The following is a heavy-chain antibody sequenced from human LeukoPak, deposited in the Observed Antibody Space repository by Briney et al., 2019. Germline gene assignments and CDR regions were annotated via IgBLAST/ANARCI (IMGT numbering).Heavy chain of an antibody. J-gene: IGHJ5*02. CDR1: GGSISSGDYY. CDR3: ARQGRHLLTGYTTPFDP. Sequence: SETLSLTCTVSGGSISSGDYYWSWIRQPPGKGLEWIGYIYYSGSTYYNPSLKSRVTISVDTSKNQFSLKLSSVTAADTAVYYCARQGRHLLTGYTTPFDPWGQGTLVTVSS. D-gene: IGHD3-9*01. CDR2: IYYSGST. V-gene: IGHV4-30-4*08.